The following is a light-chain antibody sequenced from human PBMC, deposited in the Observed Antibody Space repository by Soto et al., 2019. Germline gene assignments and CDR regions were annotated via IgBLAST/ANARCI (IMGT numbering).Light chain of an antibody. Sequence: QSVLTQPRSVSGSPGQSVTISCTGTSSDFGGYNYVSWYQQHPGKAPKLMIYDVSQRPSGVPDRFSGSKSGNTASLTISGLQSEDEADYYCCSYAGSYTYVFGTGTKLTVL. J-gene: IGLJ1*01. V-gene: IGLV2-11*01. CDR2: DVS. CDR1: SSDFGGYNY. CDR3: CSYAGSYTYV.